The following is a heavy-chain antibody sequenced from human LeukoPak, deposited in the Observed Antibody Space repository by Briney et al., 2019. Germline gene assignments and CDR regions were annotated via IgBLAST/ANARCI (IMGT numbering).Heavy chain of an antibody. CDR1: GFTFSNYE. V-gene: IGHV3-48*03. CDR2: ITADGTNK. D-gene: IGHD1-26*01. Sequence: PGGSLRLPCAASGFTFSNYEMNWVRQAPGKGLEWVSYITADGTNKYDADSVKGRFTISRDNAKNSLYLQMNSLRVDDTAIYYCAREVEWELPDYWGQGTLVTVSS. J-gene: IGHJ4*02. CDR3: AREVEWELPDY.